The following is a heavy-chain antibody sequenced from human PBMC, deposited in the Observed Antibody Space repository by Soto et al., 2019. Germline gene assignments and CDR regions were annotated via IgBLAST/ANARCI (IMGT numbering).Heavy chain of an antibody. CDR1: GGSISGYY. Sequence: QVQLQQSGPGLVRPSETLSLSCTVSGGSISGYYWSWIRQPPGKGLEWIGYISNSGNTNYNRSLKSRVSIAMDTSKNQVYLNLRSVTAADTALYYCARDSAVGSTKRGFEYWGQGTLVTVSS. CDR3: ARDSAVGSTKRGFEY. V-gene: IGHV4-59*01. J-gene: IGHJ4*02. CDR2: ISNSGNT. D-gene: IGHD1-26*01.